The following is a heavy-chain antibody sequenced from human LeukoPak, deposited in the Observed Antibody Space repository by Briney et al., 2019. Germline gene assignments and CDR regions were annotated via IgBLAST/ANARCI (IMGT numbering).Heavy chain of an antibody. CDR2: IYYSGST. V-gene: IGHV4-59*01. CDR3: ARVGSSWYRGDYYFDY. Sequence: KPSETLSLTCTVSGGSISSYYWSWIRQPPGKGLEWIGYIYYSGSTNYNPSLKSRVTISVDTSKNQFSLKLSSVTAADTAVYYCARVGSSWYRGDYYFDYWGQGTLVTVSS. CDR1: GGSISSYY. J-gene: IGHJ4*02. D-gene: IGHD6-13*01.